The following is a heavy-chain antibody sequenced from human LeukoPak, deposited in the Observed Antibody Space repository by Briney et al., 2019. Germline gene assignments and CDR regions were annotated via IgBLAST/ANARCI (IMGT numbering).Heavy chain of an antibody. CDR3: AGDTQGSQFAN. CDR2: IYSGAST. D-gene: IGHD3-10*01. V-gene: IGHV3-53*01. CDR1: VFTVSGNY. Sequence: XXSLRLSCAASVFTVSGNYMTWVRQAPRKGREWVSVIYSGASTYYADSVKGRFTISRDNSKNTLYLQMNSLRAEDTAVYYCAGDTQGSQFANWGQGTLVTVSS. J-gene: IGHJ4*02.